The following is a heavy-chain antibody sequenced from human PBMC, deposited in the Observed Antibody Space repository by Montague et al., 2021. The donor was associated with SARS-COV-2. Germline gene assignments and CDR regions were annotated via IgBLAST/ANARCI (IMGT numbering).Heavy chain of an antibody. J-gene: IGHJ4*02. CDR2: INHSGST. Sequence: SETLSLTCAVYGGSFSAHSWSWIRQSPGKGLEWIGEINHSGSTTYMSSLKSRVTMSVDTSKNQFSLKMSSVTVADTAIYYCARGGLAGGNYDIWSFSYTSPLNYWGQGTRFTVSS. V-gene: IGHV4-34*01. D-gene: IGHD3-3*01. CDR1: GGSFSAHS. CDR3: ARGGLAGGNYDIWSFSYTSPLNY.